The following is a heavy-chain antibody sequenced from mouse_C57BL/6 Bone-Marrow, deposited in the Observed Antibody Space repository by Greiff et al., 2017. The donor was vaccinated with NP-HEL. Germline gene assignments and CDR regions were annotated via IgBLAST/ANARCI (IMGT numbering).Heavy chain of an antibody. CDR1: GFNIKDDY. CDR2: IAPEMVVT. J-gene: IGHJ1*03. V-gene: IGHV14-4*01. CDR3: TTPWYFDV. Sequence: VQLQQSGAELVRPGASVKLSCTASGFNIKDDYMHWVKQRPEQGLEWIGWIAPEMVVTEYASKFQGKATITADTSSNTAYLQLSSLTAEDTAVYYCTTPWYFDVWGTGTTVTVSS.